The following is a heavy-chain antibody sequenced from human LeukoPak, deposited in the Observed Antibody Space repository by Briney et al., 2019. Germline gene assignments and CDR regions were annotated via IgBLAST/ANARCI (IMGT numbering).Heavy chain of an antibody. CDR2: IIPILGIA. D-gene: IGHD2-2*01. J-gene: IGHJ3*02. CDR1: GGTFSSCA. V-gene: IGHV1-69*04. Sequence: SVKVSCKASGGTFSSCAISWVRQAPGQGLEWMGRIIPILGIANYAQKFQGRVTITADKSTSTAYMELSSLRSEDTAVYYCARDQDIVVVPAVMGGAFDIWGQGTMVTVSS. CDR3: ARDQDIVVVPAVMGGAFDI.